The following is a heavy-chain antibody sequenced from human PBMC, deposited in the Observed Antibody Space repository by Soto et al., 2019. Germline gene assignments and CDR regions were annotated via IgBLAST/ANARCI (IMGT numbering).Heavy chain of an antibody. CDR3: VRRVSGNYDS. V-gene: IGHV3-64*01. J-gene: IGHJ5*01. CDR2: ISSNGGTT. CDR1: GFTFSSYD. D-gene: IGHD1-7*01. Sequence: EVQLAESGGGMVQPGGSLRLSCVASGFTFSSYDLHWVRQAPGKGLEYVSSISSNGGTTYYGNSVKGRFIIARDNSKNTLYLQMGRLRAEYMAVYYCVRRVSGNYDSCGQGTLVTFSS.